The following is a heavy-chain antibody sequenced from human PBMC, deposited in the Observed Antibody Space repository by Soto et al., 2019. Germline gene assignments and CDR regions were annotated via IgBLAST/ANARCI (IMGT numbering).Heavy chain of an antibody. V-gene: IGHV3-9*01. CDR1: GFSFEEYA. D-gene: IGHD2-2*01. CDR2: IGWNSDSL. Sequence: EVPLVDSGGGLVQPGRSLRLSCAASGFSFEEYAMHWVRQSPGKCLERVAGIGWNSDSLAYADSVHGRFTISRDNATKALYLEMMSLRPDDTALYYRAKVFTLFSTMDDTVAFEYWGQGTLVIVSA. J-gene: IGHJ4*02. CDR3: AKVFTLFSTMDDTVAFEY.